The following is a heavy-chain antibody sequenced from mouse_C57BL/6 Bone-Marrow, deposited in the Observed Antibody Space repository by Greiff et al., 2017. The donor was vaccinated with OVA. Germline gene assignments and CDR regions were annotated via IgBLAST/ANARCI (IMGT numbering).Heavy chain of an antibody. V-gene: IGHV5-4*03. CDR2: ISDGGSYT. CDR3: ARGDWDLYYYAMDY. J-gene: IGHJ4*01. D-gene: IGHD4-1*01. CDR1: GFTFSSYA. Sequence: EVKLVESGGGLVKPGGSLKLSCAASGFTFSSYAMSWVRQTPEKRLEWVATISDGGSYTYYPDNVKGRFTISRDNAKNNLYLQMSHLKSEDTAMYYCARGDWDLYYYAMDYWGQGTSVTVSS.